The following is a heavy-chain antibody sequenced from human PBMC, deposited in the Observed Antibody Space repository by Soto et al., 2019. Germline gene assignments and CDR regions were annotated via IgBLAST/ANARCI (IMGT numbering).Heavy chain of an antibody. CDR2: IIPILDIT. V-gene: IGHV1-69*02. J-gene: IGHJ3*01. Sequence: QVQLVQSGAEVKKPGSSVKVSCKTSGGTFSAYPFNWVRQAPGQGLEWMGRIIPILDITDYSQNFQGRVTITADKSTNTAYMALTSLRSEDTAMYFCAKGADSSGSESAFDLWGQGTLITVSS. D-gene: IGHD3-22*01. CDR3: AKGADSSGSESAFDL. CDR1: GGTFSAYP.